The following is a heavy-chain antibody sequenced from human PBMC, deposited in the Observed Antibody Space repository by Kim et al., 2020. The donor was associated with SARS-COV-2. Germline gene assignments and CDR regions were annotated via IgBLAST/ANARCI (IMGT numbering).Heavy chain of an antibody. CDR2: INHSGST. Sequence: SETLSLTCAVYGGSFSGYYWSWIRQPPGKGLEWIGEINHSGSTNYNPSLKSRVTISVDTSKNQFSLKLSSVTAADTAVYYCASRITGTTTASDYWGQGTLVTVSS. CDR3: ASRITGTTTASDY. J-gene: IGHJ4*02. D-gene: IGHD1-20*01. V-gene: IGHV4-34*01. CDR1: GGSFSGYY.